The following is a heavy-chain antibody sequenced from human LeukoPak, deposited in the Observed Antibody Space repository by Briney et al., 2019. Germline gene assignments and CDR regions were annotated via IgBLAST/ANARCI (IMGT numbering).Heavy chain of an antibody. CDR3: AKDGVVTATHDAFDI. CDR1: GFIVSSNY. CDR2: IYSIGST. D-gene: IGHD2-21*02. V-gene: IGHV3-53*01. J-gene: IGHJ3*02. Sequence: GGSLRLSCAASGFIVSSNYMSWVRQAPGKGLEWVSGIYSIGSTYYADSVKGRFTISRDNSKNTLYLQMNSLRAEDTAVYYCAKDGVVTATHDAFDIWGQGTMVTVSS.